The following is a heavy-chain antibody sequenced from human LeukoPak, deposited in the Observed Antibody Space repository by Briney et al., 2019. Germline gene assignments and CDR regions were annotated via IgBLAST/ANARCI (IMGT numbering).Heavy chain of an antibody. V-gene: IGHV1-18*01. CDR2: ISAYNGNT. D-gene: IGHD3-22*01. Sequence: ASVKVSCKASGYTFTSYGISWVRRAPGQGLEWMGWISAYNGNTNYAQKLQGRVTMTTDTSTSTAYMELRSLRSDDTAVYYCARDLWNYYDSSGYRDYYYYYMDVWGKGTTVTVSS. J-gene: IGHJ6*03. CDR1: GYTFTSYG. CDR3: ARDLWNYYDSSGYRDYYYYYMDV.